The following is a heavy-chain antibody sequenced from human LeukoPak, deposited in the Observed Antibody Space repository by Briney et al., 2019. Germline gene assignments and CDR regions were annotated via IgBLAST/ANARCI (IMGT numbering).Heavy chain of an antibody. CDR1: GGTFSSYA. J-gene: IGHJ4*02. CDR3: ARSSGYSSEIDY. D-gene: IGHD5-18*01. V-gene: IGHV1-69*06. Sequence: SVKGSCKASGGTFSSYAISWVRQAPGQGLEWMGGIIPIFGTANYAQKFQGRVTITADKSTSTAYMELSSLRSEDTAVYYCARSSGYSSEIDYWGQGTLVTVSS. CDR2: IIPIFGTA.